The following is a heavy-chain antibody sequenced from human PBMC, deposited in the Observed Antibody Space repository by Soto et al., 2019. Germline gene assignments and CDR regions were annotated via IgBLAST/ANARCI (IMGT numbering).Heavy chain of an antibody. CDR1: GFIFSNFG. CDR3: ARDPETHYYDSQYFQH. J-gene: IGHJ1*01. D-gene: IGHD3-22*01. V-gene: IGHV3-21*01. Sequence: LSLSCAASGFIFSNFGMNWVRQAPGKGLEWVSSITSTSSYIYYADSVKGRFTISRDNAKNSLYLQMNSLRAEDTAVYYCARDPETHYYDSQYFQHRGQGNLV. CDR2: ITSTSSYI.